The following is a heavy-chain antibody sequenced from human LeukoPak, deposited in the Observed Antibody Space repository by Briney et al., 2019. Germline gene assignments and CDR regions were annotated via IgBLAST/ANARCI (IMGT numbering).Heavy chain of an antibody. CDR2: INPNSGGT. CDR1: GYTFTGYY. V-gene: IGHV1-2*02. D-gene: IGHD1-7*01. J-gene: IGHJ6*02. CDR3: ARDGTGTTVYYYYGMDV. Sequence: ASVKVSCKASGYTFTGYYMHWVRQAPGQGLEWMGWINPNSGGTNYAQKFQGRVTMTRDTSISTAYMELSRLRSDDTAVYYCARDGTGTTVYYYYGMDVWGQGTTVTVSS.